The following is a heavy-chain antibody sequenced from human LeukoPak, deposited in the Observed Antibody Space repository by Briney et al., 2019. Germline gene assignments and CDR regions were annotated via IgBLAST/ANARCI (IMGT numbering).Heavy chain of an antibody. Sequence: SETLSLTCTVSGGSISSYYWSWIRQPPGKGLEWIGSIYYSGSTYYNPSLKSRVTISVDTSKNQFSLKLSSVTAADTAVYYCARHGSSSWYFDYWGQGTLVTVSS. J-gene: IGHJ4*02. V-gene: IGHV4-39*01. CDR2: IYYSGST. CDR1: GGSISSYY. CDR3: ARHGSSSWYFDY. D-gene: IGHD6-13*01.